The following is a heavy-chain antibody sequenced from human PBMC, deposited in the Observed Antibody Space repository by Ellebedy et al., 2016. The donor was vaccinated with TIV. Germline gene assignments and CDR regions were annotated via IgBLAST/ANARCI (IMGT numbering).Heavy chain of an antibody. CDR2: ISAYNGNT. Sequence: ASVKVSCKASGYTFASYGISWVRQAPGQGLEWMGWISAYNGNTNYAQKLQGRVTMTTDTSTSTAYMELRSLRSDDTAVYYCARDLYCTNGVCYEVADYWGQGTLVTVSS. V-gene: IGHV1-18*04. CDR1: GYTFASYG. J-gene: IGHJ4*02. D-gene: IGHD2-8*01. CDR3: ARDLYCTNGVCYEVADY.